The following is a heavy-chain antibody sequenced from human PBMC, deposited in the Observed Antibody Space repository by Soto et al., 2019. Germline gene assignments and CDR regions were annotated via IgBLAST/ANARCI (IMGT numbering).Heavy chain of an antibody. CDR1: GYTFTSYG. Sequence: ASVKVSFKASGYTFTSYGISWVRQAPGQGLEWMGWISAYNGNTNYAQKLQGRVTMTTDTSTSTAYMELRSLRSDDTAVYYCARESSSWDYYYYGMDVWGQGTTVTVSS. CDR2: ISAYNGNT. D-gene: IGHD6-13*01. V-gene: IGHV1-18*01. CDR3: ARESSSWDYYYYGMDV. J-gene: IGHJ6*02.